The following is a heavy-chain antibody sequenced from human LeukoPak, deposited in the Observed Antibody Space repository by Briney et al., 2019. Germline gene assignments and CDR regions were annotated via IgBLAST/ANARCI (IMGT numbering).Heavy chain of an antibody. CDR1: GGSFSGYY. CDR2: IYHSGST. Sequence: SETLSLTCAVYGGSFSGYYWSWVRQPPGKGLEWIGEIYHSGSTNYNPSLTSRVTISVDKSKHQFYLKPRAVTAADTAVYYCAGGRDYCSGGSCSLFDYWGQGTLVTVSS. CDR3: AGGRDYCSGGSCSLFDY. D-gene: IGHD2-15*01. V-gene: IGHV4-34*01. J-gene: IGHJ4*02.